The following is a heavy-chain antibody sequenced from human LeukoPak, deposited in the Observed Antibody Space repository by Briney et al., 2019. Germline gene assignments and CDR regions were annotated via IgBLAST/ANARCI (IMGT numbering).Heavy chain of an antibody. D-gene: IGHD1-26*01. J-gene: IGHJ2*01. V-gene: IGHV3-11*05. Sequence: PGGSLRLSCAASGFTFSDYYMSWIRQAPGKGLEWVSYISSSSSYTNYADSVKGRFTISRDNAKNSLYLQMNSLRAEDTAVYYCARGGYSGSYADEWYFDLWGRGTLVTVSS. CDR2: ISSSSSYT. CDR3: ARGGYSGSYADEWYFDL. CDR1: GFTFSDYY.